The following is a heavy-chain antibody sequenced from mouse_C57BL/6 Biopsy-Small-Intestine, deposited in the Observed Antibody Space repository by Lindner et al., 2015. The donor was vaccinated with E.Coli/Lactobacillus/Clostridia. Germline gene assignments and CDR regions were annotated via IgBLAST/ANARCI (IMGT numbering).Heavy chain of an antibody. Sequence: SVKVSCKASGYTFTNYGITWVRQAPGQGLEWMGWISGYNGNTNYAQNLQGRVTMTTDTSTNTAYMELKSLRPDDTAVYYCARDSGYDPQNDYWGQGTLVTVSS. CDR1: GYTFTNYG. CDR2: ISGYNGNT. V-gene: IGHV1S61*01. D-gene: IGHD1-1*01. J-gene: IGHJ4*01. CDR3: ARDSGYDPQNDY.